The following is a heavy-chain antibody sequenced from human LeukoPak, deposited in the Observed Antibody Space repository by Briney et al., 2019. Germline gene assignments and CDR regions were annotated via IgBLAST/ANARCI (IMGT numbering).Heavy chain of an antibody. CDR3: ARGYLTEGGATARRVHYMEV. CDR2: IYYSGST. D-gene: IGHD5-12*01. J-gene: IGHJ6*03. V-gene: IGHV4-59*01. Sequence: PSETLSLTCTVSGGSISSYYWSWIRQPPGKGLEWNGYIYYSGSTNYNPSLKSRVTISVDTSKNQFSLKLSSVTAADTAVYYCARGYLTEGGATARRVHYMEVWGKGTTVTVSS. CDR1: GGSISSYY.